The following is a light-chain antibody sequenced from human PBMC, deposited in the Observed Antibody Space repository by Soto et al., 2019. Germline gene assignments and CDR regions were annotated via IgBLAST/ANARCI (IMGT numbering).Light chain of an antibody. CDR3: QQSYATPWT. Sequence: DIQMTQSPSSLSASVGDRVTITCRASQSITTYLNWYQQKPGIAPKLLIYAASSLQSGVPSRFSGSGSGTDFPLTISSLQPEDFATYFCQQSYATPWTFGQETKVEIK. V-gene: IGKV1-39*01. CDR1: QSITTY. CDR2: AAS. J-gene: IGKJ1*01.